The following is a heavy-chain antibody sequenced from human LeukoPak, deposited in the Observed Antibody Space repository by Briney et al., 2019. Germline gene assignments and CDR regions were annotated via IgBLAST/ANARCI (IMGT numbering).Heavy chain of an antibody. Sequence: GGSLRLSCAASGFTVSSNYMSWVRQAPGKGLEWVSAIHTSGDTCYADSVKGRFTISRDTSKNTLYLQINSLRVEDTAVYYCIVFGDSNHWGQGTLVTVSS. CDR3: IVFGDSNH. CDR1: GFTVSSNY. V-gene: IGHV3-53*01. D-gene: IGHD4-17*01. J-gene: IGHJ5*02. CDR2: IHTSGDT.